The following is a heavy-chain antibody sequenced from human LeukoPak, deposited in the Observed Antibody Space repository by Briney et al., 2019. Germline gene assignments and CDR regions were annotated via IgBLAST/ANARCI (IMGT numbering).Heavy chain of an antibody. J-gene: IGHJ4*02. CDR2: VIPIFGTA. CDR3: ARDRSGSYYGNFDY. V-gene: IGHV1-69*05. Sequence: ASVKVSCKASGGTFSSYAISWVRQAPGQGLEWMGGVIPIFGTANYAQKFQGRVTITTDESTSTAYMELSSLRSEDTAVYYCARDRSGSYYGNFDYWGQGTLVTVSS. D-gene: IGHD3-10*01. CDR1: GGTFSSYA.